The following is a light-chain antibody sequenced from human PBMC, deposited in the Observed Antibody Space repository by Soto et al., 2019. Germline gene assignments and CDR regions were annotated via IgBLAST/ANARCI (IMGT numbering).Light chain of an antibody. CDR3: CSFAGDYIYV. V-gene: IGLV2-11*01. Sequence: VLTQPRSVSGSPGQSVTISCTGTSSDVGGYNYVSWYLQHPGKAPKVMIYDVSKRPSGVPDRFSGSKSGNTASLTISGLQSEDEADYYCCSFAGDYIYVFGTGTKATV. J-gene: IGLJ1*01. CDR1: SSDVGGYNY. CDR2: DVS.